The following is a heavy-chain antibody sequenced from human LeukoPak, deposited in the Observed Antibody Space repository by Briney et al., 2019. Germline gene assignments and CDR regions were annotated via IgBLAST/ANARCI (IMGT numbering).Heavy chain of an antibody. V-gene: IGHV4-34*01. D-gene: IGHD6-13*01. CDR2: INHSGST. CDR1: GGSFSGYY. J-gene: IGHJ6*02. CDR3: ARGDRKQQLANYYYYGMDV. Sequence: SETLSLTCAVYGGSFSGYYWSWIRQPPGKGLEWIGEINHSGSTNYNPSLKSRVTISVDTSKNQFSLKLSSVTAADTAAYYCARGDRKQQLANYYYYGMDVWGQGTTVTVSS.